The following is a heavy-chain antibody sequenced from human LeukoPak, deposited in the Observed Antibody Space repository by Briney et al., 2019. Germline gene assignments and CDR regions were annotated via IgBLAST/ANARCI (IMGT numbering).Heavy chain of an antibody. V-gene: IGHV3-21*01. CDR1: GFTFSTYS. CDR3: AREISEEGFDY. CDR2: ISRSGDYI. Sequence: GGSLRLSCAASGFTFSTYSMNWVRQAPEEGLEWVSSISRSGDYIYYADSVKGRFTISRDNTENSLYLQMSSLRAEDTAVYYCAREISEEGFDYWGQGTLVTVSS. J-gene: IGHJ4*02.